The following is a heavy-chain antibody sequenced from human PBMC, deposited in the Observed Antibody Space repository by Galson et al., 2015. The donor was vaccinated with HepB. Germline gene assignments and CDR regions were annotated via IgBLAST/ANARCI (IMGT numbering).Heavy chain of an antibody. CDR3: ARILFAVVPTTSKGGYYYYMDV. V-gene: IGHV3-11*01. CDR2: ITGTGSTI. D-gene: IGHD2-2*01. CDR1: GFSFSSFH. Sequence: SLRLSCAAFGFSFSSFHMSWVRQAPGKGLEWLSYITGTGSTIYYADSMEGRFTISRDNARNSLYLQMNSLRADDTAVYYCARILFAVVPTTSKGGYYYYMDVCGKETTVTVS. J-gene: IGHJ6*03.